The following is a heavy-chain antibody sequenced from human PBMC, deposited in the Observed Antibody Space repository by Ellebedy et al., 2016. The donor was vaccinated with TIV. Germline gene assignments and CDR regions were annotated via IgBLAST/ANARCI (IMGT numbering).Heavy chain of an antibody. Sequence: GESLKISCEASGLSFRSFAVHWVRQTPGKGLEWVAVIWNDGRTTPYADSVKGRFPISRDNSKHTLFLPMNGLRAEDTAVYYCARDRAGIEVAAYFDYWGQGTLVTVSS. CDR1: GLSFRSFA. V-gene: IGHV3-33*08. CDR3: ARDRAGIEVAAYFDY. CDR2: IWNDGRTT. D-gene: IGHD6-19*01. J-gene: IGHJ4*02.